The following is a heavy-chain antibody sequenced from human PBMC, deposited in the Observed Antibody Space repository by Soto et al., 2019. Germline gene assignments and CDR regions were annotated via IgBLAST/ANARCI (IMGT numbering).Heavy chain of an antibody. CDR3: AKEGATSLYYFDY. CDR2: ISGRGLTT. Sequence: EVQLLESGGGLVQPGGSLGLSCAASGFTFSSYAMSWVRQAPGKGLEWVSTISGRGLTTYLADSVKGRFTISGDNSKSTLHLQMNSLRAEDTAVYYCAKEGATSLYYFDYWGQGTLVSVSS. CDR1: GFTFSSYA. V-gene: IGHV3-23*01. D-gene: IGHD5-12*01. J-gene: IGHJ4*02.